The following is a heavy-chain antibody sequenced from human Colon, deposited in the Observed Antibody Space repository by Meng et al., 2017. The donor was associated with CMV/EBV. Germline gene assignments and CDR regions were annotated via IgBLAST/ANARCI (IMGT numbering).Heavy chain of an antibody. Sequence: SGTLSLTCAISGDSVSRDTGGWNWMRLSPSRGLEWLGRTYYRSRWLHDYAEFVRSRIRIDADTSKNEVSLPLESVTPEDTAVYYCARRHFTNWFYLDSWGQGTLVTVSS. CDR1: GDSVSRDTGG. CDR2: TYYRSRWLH. CDR3: ARRHFTNWFYLDS. V-gene: IGHV6-1*01. J-gene: IGHJ4*02. D-gene: IGHD2-8*01.